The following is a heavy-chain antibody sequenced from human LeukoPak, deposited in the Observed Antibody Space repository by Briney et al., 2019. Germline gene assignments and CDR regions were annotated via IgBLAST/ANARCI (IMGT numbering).Heavy chain of an antibody. Sequence: PGGSLRLSCVASGFSFSSYWMHWVRQAPGKGPVWVSRIKSDGSSTDYADSVKGRFTISRDNAKNTLYLQMNSLRAEDTAVYYCTGVSYCGGDCYHDYWGQGTLVTVSS. V-gene: IGHV3-74*01. CDR3: TGVSYCGGDCYHDY. J-gene: IGHJ4*02. D-gene: IGHD2-21*02. CDR1: GFSFSSYW. CDR2: IKSDGSST.